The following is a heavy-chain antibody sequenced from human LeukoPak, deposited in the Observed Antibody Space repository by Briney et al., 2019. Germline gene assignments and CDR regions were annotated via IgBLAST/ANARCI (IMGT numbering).Heavy chain of an antibody. J-gene: IGHJ4*02. Sequence: PGGSLRLSCAASGFTFSNFGMHWVRQAPGKGLEWVAFIRYDGSNKYYADSVKGRFTISRDNSKNTLYLQMNSLRAEDTAVYYCATRLILYGYGSFDYWGQGTLVTVSS. CDR2: IRYDGSNK. V-gene: IGHV3-30*02. CDR1: GFTFSNFG. D-gene: IGHD5-18*01. CDR3: ATRLILYGYGSFDY.